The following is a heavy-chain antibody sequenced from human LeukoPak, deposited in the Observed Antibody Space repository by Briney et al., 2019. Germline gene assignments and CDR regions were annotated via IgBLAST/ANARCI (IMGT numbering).Heavy chain of an antibody. CDR1: GGSISSGGYY. V-gene: IGHV4-30-2*01. Sequence: SETLSLTCTVSGGSISSGGYYWSWIRQPPGKGLEWIGYIYHSGSTYYNPSLKSRVTISVDRSKNQFSLKLSSVTAADTAVYYCARLVIFPHAFDIWGQGTMVTASS. J-gene: IGHJ3*02. CDR3: ARLVIFPHAFDI. D-gene: IGHD3-3*02. CDR2: IYHSGST.